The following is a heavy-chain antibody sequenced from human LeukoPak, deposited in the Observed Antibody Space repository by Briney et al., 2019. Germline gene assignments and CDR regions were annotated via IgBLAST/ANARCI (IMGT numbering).Heavy chain of an antibody. V-gene: IGHV3-21*01. D-gene: IGHD4-17*01. J-gene: IGHJ4*02. CDR2: ISTSSSYI. Sequence: GGSLRLSWAASGFTFSSYSMNWVRQAPGKGLEWVSSISTSSSYISYADSVKGRFTISRDNAKNSLYLQMNSLTAEDTAVYYCARDEPTVTTGPPVGSWGQGTLVTVSS. CDR1: GFTFSSYS. CDR3: ARDEPTVTTGPPVGS.